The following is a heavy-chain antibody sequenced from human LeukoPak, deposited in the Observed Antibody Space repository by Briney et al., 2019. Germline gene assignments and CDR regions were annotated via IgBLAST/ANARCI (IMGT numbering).Heavy chain of an antibody. Sequence: GGSLRLSCAASGFTFSSYAMSWVRQAPGKGLEWVSAISGSGGSTYYADSVKGRSTISRDNSKNTLYLQMNSLRAEDTAVYYCAKGDSSGYYSAEYFQHWGQGTLVTVSS. V-gene: IGHV3-23*01. J-gene: IGHJ1*01. CDR3: AKGDSSGYYSAEYFQH. D-gene: IGHD3-22*01. CDR2: ISGSGGST. CDR1: GFTFSSYA.